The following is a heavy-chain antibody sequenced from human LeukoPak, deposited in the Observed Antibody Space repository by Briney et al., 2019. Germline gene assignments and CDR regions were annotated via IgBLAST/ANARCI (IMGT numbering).Heavy chain of an antibody. V-gene: IGHV1-69*01. J-gene: IGHJ4*02. D-gene: IGHD4-23*01. CDR3: ARGPDYGGNSL. CDR2: IIPIFGTA. Sequence: GASVKVSCKASGGTFSSYAISWVRQAPGQGLEWMGGIIPIFGTANYAQKFQGRVTITADESTSTAYMELSSLRSEDTAVYSCARGPDYGGNSLWGQGTLVTVSS. CDR1: GGTFSSYA.